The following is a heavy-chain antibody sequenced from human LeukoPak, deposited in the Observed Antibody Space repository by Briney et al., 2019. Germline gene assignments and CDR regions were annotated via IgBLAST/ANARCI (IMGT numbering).Heavy chain of an antibody. Sequence: PGGSLLLSCAASGVTFSSFWMSWVRQAAGKGLEWVGSINKDGNEKYYVYSVKGRFTISRDNAKNSVYLQMNSLRAEDTAVYSCARDRNDDFWSGYYTNYFDYWGQGTLVTVSS. CDR2: INKDGNEK. V-gene: IGHV3-7*01. D-gene: IGHD3-3*01. CDR3: ARDRNDDFWSGYYTNYFDY. J-gene: IGHJ4*02. CDR1: GVTFSSFW.